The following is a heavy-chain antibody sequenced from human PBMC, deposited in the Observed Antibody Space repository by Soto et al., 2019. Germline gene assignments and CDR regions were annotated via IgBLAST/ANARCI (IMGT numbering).Heavy chain of an antibody. D-gene: IGHD3-10*01. Sequence: QVQLVESGGGVVQPGRSLRLSCAASGFSFSSYAMHWVRQAPGKGLEWVAIISYDGSNKYYADSVQGRFALSRDNSKNXLYLQINNLRAEDTAVYYCAKDPGTIPRTYNWFDPWGQGTLVTVSS. J-gene: IGHJ5*02. V-gene: IGHV3-30*18. CDR1: GFSFSSYA. CDR3: AKDPGTIPRTYNWFDP. CDR2: ISYDGSNK.